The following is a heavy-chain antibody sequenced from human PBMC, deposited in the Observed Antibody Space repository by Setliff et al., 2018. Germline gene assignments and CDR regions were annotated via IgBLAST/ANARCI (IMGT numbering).Heavy chain of an antibody. CDR3: AADYYDSSGYGY. D-gene: IGHD3-22*01. J-gene: IGHJ4*02. CDR2: FDPEDGET. CDR1: GYTLSELS. Sequence: ASVKVSCKVSGYTLSELSMHWVRRAPGKGLEWMGGFDPEDGETIYAQKFQGRVTMTEDTSTDTAYMELSSLRSEDTAVYYCAADYYDSSGYGYWGQGTLVTVSS. V-gene: IGHV1-24*01.